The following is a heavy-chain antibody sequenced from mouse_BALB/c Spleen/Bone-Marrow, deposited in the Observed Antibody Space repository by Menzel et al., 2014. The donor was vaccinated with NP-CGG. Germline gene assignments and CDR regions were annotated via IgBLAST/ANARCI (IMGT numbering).Heavy chain of an antibody. D-gene: IGHD4-1*01. V-gene: IGHV5-17*02. CDR2: ISSGSSTI. CDR1: GFTFSSFG. CDR3: ARGGNWEDFDY. Sequence: EVQVVESGGGLVQPGGSRKLSCAASGFTFSSFGMHWVRQAPERGLERVAYISSGSSTIFYADTVKGRFTISRDNPKNTLFLQMTSLRSEDTAMYYCARGGNWEDFDYWGQGTTLTVSS. J-gene: IGHJ2*01.